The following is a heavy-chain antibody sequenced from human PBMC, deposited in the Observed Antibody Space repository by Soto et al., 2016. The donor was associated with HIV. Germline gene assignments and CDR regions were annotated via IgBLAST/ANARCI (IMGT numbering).Heavy chain of an antibody. V-gene: IGHV3-48*04. D-gene: IGHD3-9*01. CDR1: GFTFSSYS. CDR3: ARDRGRSYFGY. Sequence: EVQLVESGGGLVQPGGSLRLSCAASGFTFSSYSMNWVRQAPGKGLEWVSYISSSSSTIYYADSVKGRFTISRDNAKNSLYLQMNSLRAEDTAVYYCARDRGRSYFGYWGQGTLVTGLL. CDR2: ISSSSSTI. J-gene: IGHJ4*02.